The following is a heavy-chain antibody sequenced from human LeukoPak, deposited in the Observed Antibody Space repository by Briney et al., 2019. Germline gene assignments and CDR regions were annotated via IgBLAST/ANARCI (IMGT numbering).Heavy chain of an antibody. CDR3: ARHVGLRDSSGYYLYYFDN. D-gene: IGHD3-22*01. CDR2: IYYSGST. CDR1: GGSISSSSYY. J-gene: IGHJ4*02. Sequence: SSETLSLTCTVSGGSISSSSYYWVWIRQPPGKGLEWIGSIYYSGSTYYNPSLKSRVTISVDTSKNQFSLKLSSVTAADTAVYYCARHVGLRDSSGYYLYYFDNWGEGTLVTVSS. V-gene: IGHV4-39*01.